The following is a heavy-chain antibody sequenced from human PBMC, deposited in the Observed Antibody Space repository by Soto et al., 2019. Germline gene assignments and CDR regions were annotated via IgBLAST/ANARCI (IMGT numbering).Heavy chain of an antibody. Sequence: LETLSLTCTVSGGSITSSNYYWGWIRQPPGKGLEWIGNVYYNGFTYYNPSLKSRVTISVDTSKNHFSLKLTSVTAADTAVYYCARQDDFWSGSNWFDPWGQGTLVTVSS. D-gene: IGHD3-3*01. CDR1: GGSITSSNYY. CDR2: VYYNGFT. CDR3: ARQDDFWSGSNWFDP. V-gene: IGHV4-39*01. J-gene: IGHJ5*02.